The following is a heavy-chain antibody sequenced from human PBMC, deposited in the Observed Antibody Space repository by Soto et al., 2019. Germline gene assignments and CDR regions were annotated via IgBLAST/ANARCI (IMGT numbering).Heavy chain of an antibody. Sequence: SVKVSCKASGGTFSSYAISWVRQAPGQGLEWMGGIIPIFGTANYAQKFQGRVTITADESTSTAYMELSSLRSEDTAVYYCARDYLVVPHRVIDYWGQGTLVTVSS. J-gene: IGHJ4*02. CDR1: GGTFSSYA. CDR2: IIPIFGTA. D-gene: IGHD2-2*01. CDR3: ARDYLVVPHRVIDY. V-gene: IGHV1-69*13.